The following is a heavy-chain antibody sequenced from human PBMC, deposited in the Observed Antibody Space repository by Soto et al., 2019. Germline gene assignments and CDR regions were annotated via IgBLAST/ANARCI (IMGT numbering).Heavy chain of an antibody. D-gene: IGHD5-12*01. Sequence: ASVKVSCKASGYIFINYGISWVRQAPGQGLEWMGGIIAIFGTTNYAQKLQGRVTMTTDASTSTAYMELRSLRSDDTAVYYCAVVATITSDYYGMDVWGQGTTVTVSS. CDR2: IIAIFGTT. J-gene: IGHJ6*02. V-gene: IGHV1-18*01. CDR1: GYIFINYG. CDR3: AVVATITSDYYGMDV.